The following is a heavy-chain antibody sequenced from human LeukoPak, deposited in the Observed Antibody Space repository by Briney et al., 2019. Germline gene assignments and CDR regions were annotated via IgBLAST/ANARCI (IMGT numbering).Heavy chain of an antibody. Sequence: GESLKISCKGSGYSFTSYWISWVRQMPGKGLEWMGRIDPSDSYTYYSPSFQGHVTISADKSISTAYLQWSSLKASDTAMYYCARPLGYCSSTSCPLEGWFDPWGQGTLVTVSS. CDR2: IDPSDSYT. J-gene: IGHJ5*02. CDR3: ARPLGYCSSTSCPLEGWFDP. CDR1: GYSFTSYW. V-gene: IGHV5-10-1*01. D-gene: IGHD2-2*01.